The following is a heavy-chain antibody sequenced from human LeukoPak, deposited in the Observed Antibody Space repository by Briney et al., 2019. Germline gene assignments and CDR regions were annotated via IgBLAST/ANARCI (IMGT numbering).Heavy chain of an antibody. D-gene: IGHD6-13*01. CDR2: INPNSGGT. CDR3: ARDNRRAAGPEDGAFDI. V-gene: IGHV1-2*02. J-gene: IGHJ3*02. Sequence: ASVKVSCKASGYTFTGYYMHWVRQAPGQGLEWMGWINPNSGGTNYAQKFQGRVTMTRDTSISTAYMELSRLRSDDTAVYYCARDNRRAAGPEDGAFDIWGQGTMVTVSS. CDR1: GYTFTGYY.